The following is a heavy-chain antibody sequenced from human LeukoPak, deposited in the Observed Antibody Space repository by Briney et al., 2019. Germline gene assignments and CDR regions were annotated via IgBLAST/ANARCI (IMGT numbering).Heavy chain of an antibody. J-gene: IGHJ4*02. V-gene: IGHV3-30*04. CDR1: GFTLTHYA. CDR2: ISYDGSSQ. CDR3: ARDSGYSSVGWYAGRY. Sequence: PGGSLRLSCEASGFTLTHYAMHWVRQAPGKGLEWVAVISYDGSSQHYGDSVKGRFTISKDNSKNTLFLQMNSLIPEDTAFYYCARDSGYSSVGWYAGRYWGRGTLITVSS. D-gene: IGHD6-19*01.